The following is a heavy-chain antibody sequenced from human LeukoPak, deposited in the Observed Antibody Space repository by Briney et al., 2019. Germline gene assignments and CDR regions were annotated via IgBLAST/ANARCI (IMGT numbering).Heavy chain of an antibody. CDR3: ASDSRTGPDPNAEYFQH. V-gene: IGHV3-23*01. CDR2: ISGSGGST. Sequence: PGGSLRLSCAASGFTFSSYAMSWVRQAPGKGLEWVSAISGSGGSTYYADSVKGRFTISRDNSKNTLYLQMNSLRAEDTAVYYCASDSRTGPDPNAEYFQHWGQGTLVTVSS. J-gene: IGHJ1*01. CDR1: GFTFSSYA. D-gene: IGHD2-2*01.